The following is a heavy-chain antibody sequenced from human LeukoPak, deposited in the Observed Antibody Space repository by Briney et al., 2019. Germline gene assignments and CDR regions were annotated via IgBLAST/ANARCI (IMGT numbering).Heavy chain of an antibody. V-gene: IGHV3-69-1*01. CDR3: ARDHNLGFDY. J-gene: IGHJ4*02. D-gene: IGHD7-27*01. CDR2: ISSTGVI. Sequence: GGCLRLSCAASGFTLSDYPMNSVCETPGKGREWVSYISSTGVIYYADSVRGRVSISRDNAMHSVYMQMNSLRAEDTAQYDCARDHNLGFDYWGRGTLVTVSS. CDR1: GFTLSDYP.